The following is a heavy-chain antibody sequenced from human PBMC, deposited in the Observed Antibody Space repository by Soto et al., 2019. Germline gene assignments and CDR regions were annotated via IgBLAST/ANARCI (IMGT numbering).Heavy chain of an antibody. J-gene: IGHJ6*03. V-gene: IGHV4-59*01. Sequence: PSETVSLTCTVSGGCISSYYWSWIRQPPGKGLEWIGYIYYSGSTNYNPSLKSRVTISVDTSKNQSSLKLSSVTAADTAVYYCTRGQSIRRGVWYYYYYMDVWGKGTTVTVSS. CDR3: TRGQSIRRGVWYYYYYMDV. CDR1: GGCISSYY. CDR2: IYYSGST. D-gene: IGHD2-21*01.